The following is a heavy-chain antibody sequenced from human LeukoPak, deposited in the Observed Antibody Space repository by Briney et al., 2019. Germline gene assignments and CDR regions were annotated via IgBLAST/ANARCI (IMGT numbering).Heavy chain of an antibody. D-gene: IGHD3-22*01. CDR2: ISYDGSNK. Sequence: GSLRRSCAASGFTFSSYGMHWVRQAPGKGLEWVAVISYDGSNKYYADSVKGRFTISRDNSKNTLYLQMNSLRAEDTAVYYCAKVLGYYDSSGYYFDYWGQGTLVTVSS. J-gene: IGHJ4*02. CDR1: GFTFSSYG. V-gene: IGHV3-30*18. CDR3: AKVLGYYDSSGYYFDY.